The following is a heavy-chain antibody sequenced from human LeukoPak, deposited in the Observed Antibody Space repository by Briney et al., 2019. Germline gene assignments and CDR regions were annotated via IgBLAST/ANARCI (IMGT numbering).Heavy chain of an antibody. D-gene: IGHD1-26*01. V-gene: IGHV4-39*07. CDR2: IYYSGST. CDR3: AGHLGSYYYFDY. J-gene: IGHJ4*02. Sequence: KPSETLSLTCTVSGGSISSSSYYWGWIRQPPGKGLEWIGSIYYSGSTYYNPSLKSRVTISVDTSKNQFSLKLSSVTAADTAVYYCAGHLGSYYYFDYWGQGTLVTVSS. CDR1: GGSISSSSYY.